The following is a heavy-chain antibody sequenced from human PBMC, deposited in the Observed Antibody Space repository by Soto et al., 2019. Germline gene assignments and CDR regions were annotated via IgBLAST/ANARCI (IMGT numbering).Heavy chain of an antibody. CDR3: VRRGVAVAGTDYYYYYMDV. CDR2: IYYSGST. J-gene: IGHJ6*03. V-gene: IGHV4-39*01. D-gene: IGHD6-19*01. Sequence: PSETLSLTCTVSGGSISSSSYYWGWIRQPPGKGLEWIGSIYYSGSTYYNPSLKSRVTISVDTSKNQFSLKLSSVTAADTAVYYCVRRGVAVAGTDYYYYYMDVWGKGTTVTVSS. CDR1: GGSISSSSYY.